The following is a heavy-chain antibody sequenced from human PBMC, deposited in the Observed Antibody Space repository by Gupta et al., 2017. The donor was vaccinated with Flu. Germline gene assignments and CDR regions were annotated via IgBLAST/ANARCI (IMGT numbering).Heavy chain of an antibody. CDR2: ISYDGSIK. D-gene: IGHD5-18*01. Sequence: VHLVQSGGGVVQPGRSLRLPCEAPGFPFCPFGMYWVRQAPGRGLEWVGLISYDGSIKRYGDSVKGRFTISRDNSRNTLYLLMDRLRPDDTAVYFCARDRADTAMVTSNAFDVWGQGTMVIVSS. J-gene: IGHJ3*01. V-gene: IGHV3-30*03. CDR3: ARDRADTAMVTSNAFDV. CDR1: GFPFCPFG.